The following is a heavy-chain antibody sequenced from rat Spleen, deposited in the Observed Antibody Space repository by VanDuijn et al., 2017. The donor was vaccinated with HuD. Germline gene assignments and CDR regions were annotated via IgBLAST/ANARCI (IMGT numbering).Heavy chain of an antibody. J-gene: IGHJ2*01. Sequence: QIQLKESGPGLVQPSQTLSLTCTVSGLSSTSNSVNWIRQPPGKGLEWVGVIWINGGTDYNSALKSRLRISRDITTRQVFLKLNSLQTEDTAIYFCTRERVPGFAFYFDYWGQGVMVTVSS. CDR3: TRERVPGFAFYFDY. CDR1: GLSSTSNS. V-gene: IGHV2-47*01. D-gene: IGHD1-4*01. CDR2: IWINGGT.